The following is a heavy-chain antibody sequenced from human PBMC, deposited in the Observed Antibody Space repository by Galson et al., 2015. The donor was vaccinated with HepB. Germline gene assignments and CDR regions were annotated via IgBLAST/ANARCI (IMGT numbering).Heavy chain of an antibody. Sequence: SETLSLTCTVSGGSVSSGSYYWSWIRQPPGKGLEWIGYIYYSGSTNYNPSLKSRVTISVDTSENQFSLKLSSVTAADTAVYYCASTTTMTTVIDYWGQGTLVTVSS. J-gene: IGHJ4*02. V-gene: IGHV4-61*01. D-gene: IGHD4-17*01. CDR3: ASTTTMTTVIDY. CDR2: IYYSGST. CDR1: GGSVSSGSYY.